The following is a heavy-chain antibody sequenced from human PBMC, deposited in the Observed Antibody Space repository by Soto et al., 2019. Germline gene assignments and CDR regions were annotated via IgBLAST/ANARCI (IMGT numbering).Heavy chain of an antibody. CDR3: ARRWGRTFDY. CDR1: GGSFSGYY. V-gene: IGHV4-34*01. D-gene: IGHD7-27*01. J-gene: IGHJ4*02. CDR2: VNHGGTS. Sequence: SETLSLTCAVHGGSFSGYYWDWIRQPPGKGLEWIGEVNHGGTSNYNPSLKSRAIISVDTSKNQFSLKLTSVTAADTAVYYCARRWGRTFDYWGQGTLVTVSS.